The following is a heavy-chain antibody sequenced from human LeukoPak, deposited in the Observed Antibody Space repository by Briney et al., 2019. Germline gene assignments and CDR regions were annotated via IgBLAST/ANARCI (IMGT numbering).Heavy chain of an antibody. CDR1: GGTFSSYA. V-gene: IGHV1-18*01. CDR2: ISTYNANT. Sequence: GASVKVSCKASGGTFSSYAISWVRQAPGQGLEWMGWISTYNANTNYALKLQGRVTLTTDTSTNTAYMELKSLRSDDTAVYYCAREECSIGVCYPSGYWGQGTLVTVSS. CDR3: AREECSIGVCYPSGY. J-gene: IGHJ4*02. D-gene: IGHD2-8*01.